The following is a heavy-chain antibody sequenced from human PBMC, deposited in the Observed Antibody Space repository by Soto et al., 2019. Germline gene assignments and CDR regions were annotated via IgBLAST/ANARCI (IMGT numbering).Heavy chain of an antibody. J-gene: IGHJ5*02. Sequence: QLRLQESGPGLVKPSETLSLTCFVSGGSIKADNFYWGWIRQTPGKGLAWIGSVDYTGSSYYNSSLTSRVTLSVDTSKNQFSLTLTSVTAADTAVYYGGRHAGQSIFQTSYVSGSRGGGFDPWGQGALVTVSS. D-gene: IGHD3-10*01. CDR3: GRHAGQSIFQTSYVSGSRGGGFDP. CDR2: VDYTGSS. V-gene: IGHV4-39*01. CDR1: GGSIKADNFY.